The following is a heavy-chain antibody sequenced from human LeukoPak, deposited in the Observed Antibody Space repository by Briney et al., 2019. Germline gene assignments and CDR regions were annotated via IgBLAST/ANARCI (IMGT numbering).Heavy chain of an antibody. J-gene: IGHJ4*02. D-gene: IGHD5-18*01. Sequence: SETLSLTCAVYGGSFSGDYCSWIRQPPGEGLEWIGEINQSGSTNYNPSLKSRVTISVDTSKNQFSLRLSSVTAAGTAVYYCARGPRRGYSYGQHYYFDYWGQGTLVTVSS. V-gene: IGHV4-34*01. CDR1: GGSFSGDY. CDR2: INQSGST. CDR3: ARGPRRGYSYGQHYYFDY.